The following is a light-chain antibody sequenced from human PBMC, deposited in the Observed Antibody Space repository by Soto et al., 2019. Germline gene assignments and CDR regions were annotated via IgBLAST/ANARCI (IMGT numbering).Light chain of an antibody. V-gene: IGKV1-5*03. CDR3: QHYNSYSEE. J-gene: IGKJ1*01. Sequence: DIQMTQSPSTLSGSVGDRVTITCRASQTISSWLAWYQQKPGKAPKLLIYKASTLKSGVPSRFSGSGSGTEFTLTISSLQPDDFATYHCQHYNSYSEEFGQGTKVDI. CDR2: KAS. CDR1: QTISSW.